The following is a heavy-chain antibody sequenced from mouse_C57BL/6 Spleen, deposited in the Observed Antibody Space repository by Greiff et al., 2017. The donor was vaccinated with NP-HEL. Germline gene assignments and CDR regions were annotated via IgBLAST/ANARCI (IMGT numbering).Heavy chain of an antibody. CDR3: ARGDYYGDS. CDR1: GYSITSGYY. V-gene: IGHV3-6*01. J-gene: IGHJ2*01. CDR2: ISYDGSN. Sequence: DVKLQESGPGLVKPSQSLSLTCSVTGYSITSGYYWNWIRQFPGNKLEWMGYISYDGSNNYNPSLKNRISITRDTSKNQFFLKLNSVTTEDTATYYCARGDYYGDSWGQGTTLTVSS.